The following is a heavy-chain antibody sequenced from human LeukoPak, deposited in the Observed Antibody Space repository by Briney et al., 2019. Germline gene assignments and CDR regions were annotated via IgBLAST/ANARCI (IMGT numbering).Heavy chain of an antibody. D-gene: IGHD2-15*01. CDR3: AGTRRYCSGGSCYNWFDP. J-gene: IGHJ5*02. CDR1: GDSISNDTYD. CDR2: IYASGNS. V-gene: IGHV4-61*02. Sequence: PSQTLSLTCTVSGDSISNDTYDWSWIRQPAGKGLEWIGRIYASGNSNYNASLKSRVTISIDTSKNQFSLGLSSVIAADTAVYHCAGTRRYCSGGSCYNWFDPWGQGTLVTVSS.